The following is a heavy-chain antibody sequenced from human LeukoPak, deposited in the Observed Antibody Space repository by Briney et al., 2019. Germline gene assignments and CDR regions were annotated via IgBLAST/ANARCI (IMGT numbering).Heavy chain of an antibody. CDR3: SRESGAFSPFGY. V-gene: IGHV4-4*02. D-gene: IGHD1-26*01. CDR2: ISLSGRT. J-gene: IGHJ4*02. CDR1: GGSISRTNW. Sequence: SETLSLTCYVSGGSISRTNWWSWVRQSPGQGLEWIGEISLSGRTNYNPSLQSRVTMSLDESKKQLSLDLASVTAADTAVYYCSRESGAFSPFGYWGQGTLVT.